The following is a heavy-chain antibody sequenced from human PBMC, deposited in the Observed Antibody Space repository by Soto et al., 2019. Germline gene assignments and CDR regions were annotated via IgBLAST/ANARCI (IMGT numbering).Heavy chain of an antibody. Sequence: PSETLSLTCIVSGGYISGYYCSWIRQPPGKGLEWIGNIYYSGSTNYNPSLKSRVTISLDTSKNQFSLKLNSVIAEDTAIYSCARAPRNWGFDFWGQRTPVTVSS. CDR3: ARAPRNWGFDF. CDR2: IYYSGST. J-gene: IGHJ4*02. V-gene: IGHV4-59*01. CDR1: GGYISGYY. D-gene: IGHD7-27*01.